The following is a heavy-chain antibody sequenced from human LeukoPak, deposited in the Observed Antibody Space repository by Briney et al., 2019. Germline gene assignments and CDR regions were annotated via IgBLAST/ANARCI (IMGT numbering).Heavy chain of an antibody. CDR2: IRSKPNNYAT. V-gene: IGHV3-73*01. D-gene: IGHD1-26*01. Sequence: GGSLRLSCTASGFTFSGAAMHWVRQASGKGREWVGHIRSKPNNYATAYAASVKGRFTISRDDSKNTAYLQMNSLRAEDTAVYYCAKGYSGSSYYFDYWGQGTLVTVSS. J-gene: IGHJ4*02. CDR3: AKGYSGSSYYFDY. CDR1: GFTFSGAA.